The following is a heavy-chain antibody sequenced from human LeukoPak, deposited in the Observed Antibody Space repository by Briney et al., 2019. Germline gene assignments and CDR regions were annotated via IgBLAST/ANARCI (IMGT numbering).Heavy chain of an antibody. Sequence: SETLSLTCAVYGGSISSGSYYWSWIRQPAGKGLEWIGRIYTSGSTNYNPSLKSRVTISVDTSKNQFSLKLSSVTAADTAVYYCARDLEDWAFDIWGQGTMVTVSS. V-gene: IGHV4-61*02. CDR1: GGSISSGSYY. J-gene: IGHJ3*02. CDR2: IYTSGST. D-gene: IGHD3-3*01. CDR3: ARDLEDWAFDI.